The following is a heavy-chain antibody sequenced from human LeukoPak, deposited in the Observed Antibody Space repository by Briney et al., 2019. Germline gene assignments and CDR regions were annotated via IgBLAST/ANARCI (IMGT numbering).Heavy chain of an antibody. V-gene: IGHV4-39*01. D-gene: IGHD5-18*01. CDR1: GVSINSSSYY. J-gene: IGHJ2*01. CDR3: ARQDTAMVRGIHWYFDL. Sequence: SQTLSLTSSVSGVSINSSSYYWGWIRQPPGKGREWMRSIYYSGSTYYNPSLKSRVTISVDTSKNQFSLKLSSVTAADTAVYYCARQDTAMVRGIHWYFDLWGRGTLVTVSS. CDR2: IYYSGST.